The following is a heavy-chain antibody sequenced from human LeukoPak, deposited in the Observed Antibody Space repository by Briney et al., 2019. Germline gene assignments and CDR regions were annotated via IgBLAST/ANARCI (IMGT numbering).Heavy chain of an antibody. CDR2: IYYSGST. CDR3: ARGIRVVRRLDY. V-gene: IGHV4-59*12. Sequence: PSETLSLTCTVSGGSISSYYWSWIRQPSGKGLEWIGYIYYSGSTNYNPSLKSRVTISVDTSKNQFSLKLSSVTAADTAVYYCARGIRVVRRLDYWGQGTLVTVSS. J-gene: IGHJ4*02. D-gene: IGHD2-8*02. CDR1: GGSISSYY.